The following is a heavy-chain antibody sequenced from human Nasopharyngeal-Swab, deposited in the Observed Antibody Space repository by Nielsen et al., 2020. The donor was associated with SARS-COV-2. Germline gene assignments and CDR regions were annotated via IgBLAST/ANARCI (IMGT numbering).Heavy chain of an antibody. Sequence: LSLTCAASGFTFLLSSLLWVRQAPGKGLVWVANIKQDGSEKYYVDSVKGRFTISRDNAKNSLYLQMNSLRAEDTAVYYCARDRDYAGAFDIWGQGTMVTVS. CDR1: GFTFLLSS. CDR3: ARDRDYAGAFDI. D-gene: IGHD2-2*01. J-gene: IGHJ3*02. V-gene: IGHV3-7*01. CDR2: IKQDGSEK.